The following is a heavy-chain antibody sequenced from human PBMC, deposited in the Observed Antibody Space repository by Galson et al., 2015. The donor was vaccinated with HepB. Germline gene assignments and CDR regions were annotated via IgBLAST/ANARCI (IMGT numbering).Heavy chain of an antibody. D-gene: IGHD3-16*01. CDR2: ITPNSGHT. CDR1: GYIFTGYY. V-gene: IGHV1-2*06. CDR3: ARGSGGSYLGGDY. J-gene: IGHJ4*02. Sequence: SVKVSCKGSGYIFTGYYVHWVRQAPGQGLEWVGHITPNSGHTTYAQNFQGRVTITRDTSISTAYIELNSLRSDDTAVYYCARGSGGSYLGGDYWGQGTLVTVSS.